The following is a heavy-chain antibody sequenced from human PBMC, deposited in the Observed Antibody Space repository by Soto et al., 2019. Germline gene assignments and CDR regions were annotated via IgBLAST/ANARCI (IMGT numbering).Heavy chain of an antibody. V-gene: IGHV3-48*01. CDR3: ARESEDLTSNFDY. CDR1: GFTFSSYS. CDR2: ISSSSSTI. Sequence: GGSLRLSCAASGFTFSSYSMNWVRQAPGKGLEWVSYISSSSSTIYYADSVKGRFTISRDNAKNSLYLQMNSLRAEDTAVYYCARESEDLTSNFDYWGQGTLVTVSS. J-gene: IGHJ4*02.